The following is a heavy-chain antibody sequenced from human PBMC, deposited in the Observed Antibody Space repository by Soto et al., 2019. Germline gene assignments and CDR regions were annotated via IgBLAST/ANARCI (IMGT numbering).Heavy chain of an antibody. CDR2: IYYSGST. D-gene: IGHD3-3*01. CDR1: GGSISSGGYY. J-gene: IGHJ6*02. CDR3: ASLTIFGVVISRYGMDV. V-gene: IGHV4-31*03. Sequence: SEPLSLTCTVSGGSISSGGYYWSWIRQHPGKGLEWIGYIYYSGSTYYNPSLKSRVTISVDTSKNQFSLKLSSVTAADTAVYYCASLTIFGVVISRYGMDVWGQGTTVTVSS.